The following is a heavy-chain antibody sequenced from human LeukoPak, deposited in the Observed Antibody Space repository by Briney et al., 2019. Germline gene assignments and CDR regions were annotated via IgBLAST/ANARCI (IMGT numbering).Heavy chain of an antibody. V-gene: IGHV1-2*06. CDR3: AREGGLYSYGAHW. D-gene: IGHD5-18*01. CDR1: GYTFTGYY. Sequence: ASVKVSCKASGYTFTGYYMHWVRQAPGQGLEWMGRINPNSGGTNYAQKFQGRVTMTRDTSISTAYMKLSRLRSDDTAVYYCAREGGLYSYGAHWWGQGTLVTVPS. J-gene: IGHJ4*02. CDR2: INPNSGGT.